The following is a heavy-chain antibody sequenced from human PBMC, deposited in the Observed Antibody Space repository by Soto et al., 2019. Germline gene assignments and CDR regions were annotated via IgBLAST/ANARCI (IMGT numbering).Heavy chain of an antibody. V-gene: IGHV1-69*13. CDR2: IIPIFGTA. Sequence: GASVKVSGKASGGIFSSYAISWVRQAPGQGLEWMGGIIPIFGTANYAQKFQGRVTITADESTSTAYMELSSLRSEDTAVYYCATWPVALLVGAYFDYWGQGTLVTVS. J-gene: IGHJ4*02. D-gene: IGHD1-26*01. CDR3: ATWPVALLVGAYFDY. CDR1: GGIFSSYA.